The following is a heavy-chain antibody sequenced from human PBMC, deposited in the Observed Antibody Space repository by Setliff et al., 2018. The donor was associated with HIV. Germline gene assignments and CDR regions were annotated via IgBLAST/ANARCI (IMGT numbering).Heavy chain of an antibody. CDR2: IYWNNNK. V-gene: IGHV2-5*01. J-gene: IGHJ4*02. D-gene: IGHD1-1*01. CDR3: AYSGRQLRGPYFDF. Sequence: SGPTLVNPTQTLTLTCTFSGLSLSTSGMGVGWIRQSPGKALEWLAFIYWNNNKHYSTSLKSRLTVTKDTSKNRVVFTMTNMDPVDTATYYCAYSGRQLRGPYFDFWGQGTPVTVS. CDR1: GLSLSTSGMG.